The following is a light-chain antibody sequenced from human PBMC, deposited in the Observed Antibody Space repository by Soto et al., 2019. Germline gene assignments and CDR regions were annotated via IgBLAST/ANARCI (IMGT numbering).Light chain of an antibody. CDR1: SSDVGYYDY. CDR2: DVN. J-gene: IGLJ2*01. Sequence: QSALTQPASVSGSPGQSITISCTGTSSDVGYYDYVSWYQQHPGKAPKLMIFDVNNRPSGVSNRFSGSKSGNSASLTISGLQAEDEADYYCSSYTSSSTVVVFGGGTKVTVL. CDR3: SSYTSSSTVVV. V-gene: IGLV2-14*01.